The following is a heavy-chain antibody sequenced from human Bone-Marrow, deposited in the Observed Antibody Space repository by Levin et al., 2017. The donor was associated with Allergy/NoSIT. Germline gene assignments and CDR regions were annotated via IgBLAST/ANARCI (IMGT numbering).Heavy chain of an antibody. J-gene: IGHJ3*02. Sequence: GGSLRLSCAASGFTFSGFGMHWVRQAPGKGLEWVAIIWYDESIKYYVDSVKGRFTISRDNFNNTLYLQISSLRAEDTAVYYCAKSLCPPSPTLPYGFDIWGQGTMVTVSS. CDR1: GFTFSGFG. V-gene: IGHV3-33*06. CDR3: AKSLCPPSPTLPYGFDI. CDR2: IWYDESIK.